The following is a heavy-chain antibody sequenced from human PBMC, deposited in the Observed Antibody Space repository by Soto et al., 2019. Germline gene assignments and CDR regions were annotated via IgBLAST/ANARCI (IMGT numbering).Heavy chain of an antibody. Sequence: PGESLKISCKGSGYSFTSYWIGWVRQMPGKGLEWMGIIYPGDSDTRYSPSFQGQVTISADKSISTAYLQWSSLRAEDTAVYYCARETARTYSSSFLDYWGQGTLVTVSS. CDR1: GYSFTSYW. CDR3: ARETARTYSSSFLDY. V-gene: IGHV5-51*01. J-gene: IGHJ4*02. CDR2: IYPGDSDT. D-gene: IGHD6-6*01.